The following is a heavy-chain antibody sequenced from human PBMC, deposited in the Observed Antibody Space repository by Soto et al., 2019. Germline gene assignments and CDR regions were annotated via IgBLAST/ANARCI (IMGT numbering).Heavy chain of an antibody. CDR3: ARDRTDSGYCTNWLDP. D-gene: IGHD3-22*01. CDR1: GGTFGSDA. CDR2: IIPIFGTT. Sequence: SVKVSCKASGGTFGSDAITWVRQAPGQGLEWVGRIIPIFGTTNYAQNLQGRVTISADKSTLTSYMELHSLTSDDTALYYCARDRTDSGYCTNWLDPWGQGTQVTVSS. V-gene: IGHV1-69*06. J-gene: IGHJ5*02.